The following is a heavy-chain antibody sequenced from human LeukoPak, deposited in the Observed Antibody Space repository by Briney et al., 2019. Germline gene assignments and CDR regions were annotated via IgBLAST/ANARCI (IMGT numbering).Heavy chain of an antibody. CDR3: ARALSGTYGLFQH. V-gene: IGHV1-46*01. CDR1: GYTFTSYY. D-gene: IGHD1-26*01. Sequence: ASVKVSFKASGYTFTSYYMHWVRQAPGQGLEWMGIINPSGGSTSYAQKFQGRVTMARDTSTSTVYMERSSLRSEDTAVYDCARALSGTYGLFQHWGQGTLVTVSS. CDR2: INPSGGST. J-gene: IGHJ1*01.